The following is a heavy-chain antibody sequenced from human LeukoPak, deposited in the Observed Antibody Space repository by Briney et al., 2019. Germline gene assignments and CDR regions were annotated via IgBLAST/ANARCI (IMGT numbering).Heavy chain of an antibody. Sequence: VGSLRLSCAASGFTFSSYGMHWVRQAPGKGLEWVAVIWYDGSNKYYADSVKGRFTISRDNSKNTLYLQMNSLRAEDTAVYYCAREDTAMTTDFDYWGQGTLVTVSS. CDR2: IWYDGSNK. CDR1: GFTFSSYG. CDR3: AREDTAMTTDFDY. D-gene: IGHD5-18*01. J-gene: IGHJ4*02. V-gene: IGHV3-33*08.